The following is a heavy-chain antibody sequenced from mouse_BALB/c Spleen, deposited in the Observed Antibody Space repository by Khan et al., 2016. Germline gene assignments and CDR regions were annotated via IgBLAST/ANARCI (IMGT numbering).Heavy chain of an antibody. J-gene: IGHJ4*01. V-gene: IGHV1-37*01. CDR3: GRWTLYAMDY. CDR2: INLYNGAT. Sequence: VQLQQSGPELVKPGASVKISCKASGYSFTGYFMNWVKQSHGKSLEWIGRINLYNGATLFNQKFKGKATLTVAKSSSTAHMELLSLTSEDSAVYYWGRWTLYAMDYWGQGTSVTVAS. CDR1: GYSFTGYF.